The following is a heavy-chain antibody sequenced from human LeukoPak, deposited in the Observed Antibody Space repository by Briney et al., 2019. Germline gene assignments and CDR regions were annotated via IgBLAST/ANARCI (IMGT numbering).Heavy chain of an antibody. Sequence: ASVKVSCKASGYTFTSYAMNWVRQAPGQGLEWMGWINTNTGNPTYAQGFTGRFVFSLDTSVSTAYLQISSLKAEDTAVYYCARRYDFWSGLLYYYYYMDVWGKGTTVTVSS. CDR3: ARRYDFWSGLLYYYYYMDV. D-gene: IGHD3-3*01. CDR2: INTNTGNP. J-gene: IGHJ6*03. V-gene: IGHV7-4-1*02. CDR1: GYTFTSYA.